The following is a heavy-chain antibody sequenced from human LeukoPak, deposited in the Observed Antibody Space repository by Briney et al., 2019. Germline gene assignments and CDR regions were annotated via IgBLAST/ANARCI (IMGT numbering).Heavy chain of an antibody. CDR1: GLTFSTYA. CDR3: ASDNARSRVGDVFCEFWC. CDR2: IYSGVTT. Sequence: PGGSLRLSCAASGLTFSTYAMSWFRQTPGKGLEWVSDIYSGVTTHYTASVKGRFTISPDNSKNTFPLQLNSMTAEDTAVHYCASDNARSRVGDVFCEFWCWGKGVLVT. J-gene: IGHJ4*02. D-gene: IGHD1-26*01. V-gene: IGHV3-23*01.